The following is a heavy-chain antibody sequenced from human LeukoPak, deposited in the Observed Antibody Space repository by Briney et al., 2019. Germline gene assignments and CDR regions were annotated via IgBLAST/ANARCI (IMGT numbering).Heavy chain of an antibody. V-gene: IGHV3-30*01. D-gene: IGHD5-24*01. CDR1: GFTFSSYA. CDR2: ISYDGSNK. J-gene: IGHJ4*02. Sequence: AGGSLRLSCAASGFTFSSYAMHWVRQAPGKGLEWVAVISYDGSNKYYADSVKGRFTISRDNSKNTLYLQMNSLRAEDTAVYYFARGRMATISLFDYWGQGTLVTVSS. CDR3: ARGRMATISLFDY.